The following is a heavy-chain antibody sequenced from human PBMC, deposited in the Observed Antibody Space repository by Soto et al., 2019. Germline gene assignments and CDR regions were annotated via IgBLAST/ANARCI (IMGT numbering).Heavy chain of an antibody. V-gene: IGHV5-51*01. CDR2: IYPGDSDT. Sequence: PGESLKISCKGSGYSFTSYLIGWVRQMPGKGLEWMGIIYPGDSDTRYSPSFQGQVTISADKSISTAYLQWSSLKASDTAMYYCARRRPHYDILTGGAFDIWGQGTMVTVSS. J-gene: IGHJ3*02. D-gene: IGHD3-9*01. CDR1: GYSFTSYL. CDR3: ARRRPHYDILTGGAFDI.